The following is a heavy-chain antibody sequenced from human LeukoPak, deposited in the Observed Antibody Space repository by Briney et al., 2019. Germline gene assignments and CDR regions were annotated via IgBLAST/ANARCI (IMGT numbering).Heavy chain of an antibody. CDR2: ISGSGGST. CDR1: GFTFSSYG. CDR3: AKDFGSGSYLDY. D-gene: IGHD3-10*01. V-gene: IGHV3-23*01. Sequence: TGGSLRLSCAASGFTFSSYGMHWVRQAPGKGLEWVSAISGSGGSTYYADSVKGRFTISRDNSKNTLYLQMNSLRAEDTAVYYCAKDFGSGSYLDYWGQGTLVTVSS. J-gene: IGHJ4*02.